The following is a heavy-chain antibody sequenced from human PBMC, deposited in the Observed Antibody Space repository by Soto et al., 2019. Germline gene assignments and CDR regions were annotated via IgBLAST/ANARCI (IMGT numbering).Heavy chain of an antibody. CDR3: AKARGRFGEFLYYCDY. J-gene: IGHJ4*02. Sequence: GGSLRLSCAASGFTFDDYAMHWVRQAPGKGLEWVSLISWDGGSTYYADSVKGRFTISRDNSKNSLYLQMNSLRAEDTALYYCAKARGRFGEFLYYCDYWGQGTLVTVSS. D-gene: IGHD3-10*01. CDR1: GFTFDDYA. CDR2: ISWDGGST. V-gene: IGHV3-43D*03.